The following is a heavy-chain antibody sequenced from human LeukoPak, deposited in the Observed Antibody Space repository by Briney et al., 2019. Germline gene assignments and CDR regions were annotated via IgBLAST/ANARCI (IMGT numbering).Heavy chain of an antibody. Sequence: GGSLRLSCAASGFTLSSYSMNWVRQAPGKGLEWVSYISSSSSTIYYADSVKGRFAISRDNAKNSLYLQMNSLRAEDTAVYYCARDSGRYYYGSGSYNDYWGQGTLVTVSS. CDR1: GFTLSSYS. CDR3: ARDSGRYYYGSGSYNDY. CDR2: ISSSSSTI. J-gene: IGHJ4*02. D-gene: IGHD3-10*01. V-gene: IGHV3-48*01.